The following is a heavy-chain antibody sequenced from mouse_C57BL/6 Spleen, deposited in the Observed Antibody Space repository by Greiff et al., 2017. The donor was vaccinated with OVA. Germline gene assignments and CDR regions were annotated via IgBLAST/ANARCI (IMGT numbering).Heavy chain of an antibody. D-gene: IGHD2-1*01. CDR3: ARRANGNYGGMDY. Sequence: QVQLQHSDAELVKPGASVKISCKVSGYTFTDHTIHWMKQRPEQGLEWIGYIYPRDGSTKYNEQFKGKATLTAANSSSTAYMQLNSLTSEDSAVYVSARRANGNYGGMDYWGQGTTVTVAA. J-gene: IGHJ4*01. CDR2: IYPRDGST. V-gene: IGHV1-78*01. CDR1: GYTFTDHT.